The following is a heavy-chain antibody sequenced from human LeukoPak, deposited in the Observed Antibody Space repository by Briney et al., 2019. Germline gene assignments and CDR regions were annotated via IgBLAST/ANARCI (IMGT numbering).Heavy chain of an antibody. CDR1: GYTFTTYY. V-gene: IGHV1-46*01. CDR2: INPSGGSP. D-gene: IGHD2-21*02. Sequence: ASVKVSCRASGYTFTTYYIHWVRQAPGQGLEWLGIINPSGGSPTYAQKFQGRVTMTRDTSTSTVYMELSSLRSDDTAVYYCARDALCGGDCYSTFDYWGQGTLVTVSS. J-gene: IGHJ4*02. CDR3: ARDALCGGDCYSTFDY.